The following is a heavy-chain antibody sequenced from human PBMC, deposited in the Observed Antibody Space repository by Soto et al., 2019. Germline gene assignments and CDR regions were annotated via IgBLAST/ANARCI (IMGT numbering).Heavy chain of an antibody. D-gene: IGHD3-16*01. Sequence: GESLKISCKGSGYSFTSYWIGWVRQMPGKSLKWMGVIYPGDSDTRYNPSFQSQVTISVDKSTSTASLQWNSLESSDTAIYYCARPEIPTRSDDYDYPFDLWGQGTLVTVSS. CDR3: ARPEIPTRSDDYDYPFDL. V-gene: IGHV5-51*01. CDR1: GYSFTSYW. J-gene: IGHJ5*02. CDR2: IYPGDSDT.